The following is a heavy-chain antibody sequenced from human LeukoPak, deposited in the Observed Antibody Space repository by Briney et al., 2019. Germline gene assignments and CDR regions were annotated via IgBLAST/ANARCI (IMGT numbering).Heavy chain of an antibody. CDR1: GFSFRNTW. V-gene: IGHV3-7*01. Sequence: PGGSLRLSCTTSGFSFRNTWMSWVRQAPGKGLEWVANIKKDETEIYYADSVKGSFTISRDNAKRSLYLQMNVLRAADTAVYYCATLNWDDGEVSGFDHWGRGIMVTVSS. CDR2: IKKDETEI. D-gene: IGHD1-26*01. CDR3: ATLNWDDGEVSGFDH. J-gene: IGHJ5*02.